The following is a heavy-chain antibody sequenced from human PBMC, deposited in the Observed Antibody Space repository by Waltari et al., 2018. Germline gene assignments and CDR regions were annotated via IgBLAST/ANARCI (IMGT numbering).Heavy chain of an antibody. J-gene: IGHJ2*01. CDR2: IYYSGSP. V-gene: IGHV4-59*11. Sequence: QVQLQESGPGLVKPSETLSLTCTVSGGSISSHYWSWIRQPPGKGLEWIGYIYYSGSPNYTPSLKSRVTISVDTSKNQFSLKLSSVTAADTAVYYCARSRPYYSGGNHNWYFDLWGRGTLVTVSS. D-gene: IGHD3-22*01. CDR1: GGSISSHY. CDR3: ARSRPYYSGGNHNWYFDL.